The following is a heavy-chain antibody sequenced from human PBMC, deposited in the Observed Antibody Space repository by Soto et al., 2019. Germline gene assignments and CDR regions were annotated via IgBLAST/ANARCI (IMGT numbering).Heavy chain of an antibody. J-gene: IGHJ2*01. Sequence: QMQLQESGPGLVKPSETLSLTCTVSGDSVSSSSYYWTWIRQPPGKELEWIGYIYNTGSTSYNPPHAGRLTLSVDTSKFRFTLNLSPATAADTAVYYCARDRGRFREFWYFDLWGRGTLVTVSS. CDR1: GDSVSSSSYY. D-gene: IGHD3-10*01. CDR2: IYNTGST. CDR3: ARDRGRFREFWYFDL. V-gene: IGHV4-61*01.